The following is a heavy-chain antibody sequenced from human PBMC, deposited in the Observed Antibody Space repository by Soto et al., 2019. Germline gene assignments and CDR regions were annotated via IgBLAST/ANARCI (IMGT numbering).Heavy chain of an antibody. CDR2: IYYSGST. Sequence: QVQLQESGPGLVKPSETLSLTCTVSGGSVSSGSYYWSWIRQPPGKGLEWIGYIYYSGSTNYNPSPKRRVTGAGGGGEGGGALGVGAGAAGGTAVYYCARGIEGWYQGRYYYGMDVWGQGTTVTVSS. CDR1: GGSVSSGSYY. CDR3: ARGIEGWYQGRYYYGMDV. D-gene: IGHD6-19*01. V-gene: IGHV4-61*01. J-gene: IGHJ6*02.